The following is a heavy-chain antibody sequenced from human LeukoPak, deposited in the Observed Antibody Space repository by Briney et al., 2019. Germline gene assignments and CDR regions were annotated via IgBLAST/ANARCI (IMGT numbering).Heavy chain of an antibody. D-gene: IGHD3-22*01. J-gene: IGHJ4*02. Sequence: GRSLRLSCAASGFTFSSYAMHWVRQAPGKGLEWVAVISYDGSNKYYADSVKGRFTISRDNSKNTLYLQMNSLRAGDTAVYYCARAGYDSSGYLYYFDYWGQGTLVTVSS. V-gene: IGHV3-30*04. CDR1: GFTFSSYA. CDR2: ISYDGSNK. CDR3: ARAGYDSSGYLYYFDY.